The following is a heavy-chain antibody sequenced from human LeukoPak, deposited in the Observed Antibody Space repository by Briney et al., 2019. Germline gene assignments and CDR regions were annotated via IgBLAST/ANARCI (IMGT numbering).Heavy chain of an antibody. D-gene: IGHD3-16*02. J-gene: IGHJ4*02. V-gene: IGHV1-69*13. CDR3: ARSPNYDYVWGSYRYDY. CDR2: IIPIFGTA. CDR1: GYTFTSYG. Sequence: ASVKVSCKASGYTFTSYGISWVRQAPGQGLEWMGGIIPIFGTANYARKFQGRVTITADESTSTAYMELSSLRSEDTAVYYCARSPNYDYVWGSYRYDYWGQGTLVTVSS.